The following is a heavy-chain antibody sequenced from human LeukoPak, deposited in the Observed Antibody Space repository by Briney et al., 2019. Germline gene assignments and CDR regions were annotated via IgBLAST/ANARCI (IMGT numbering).Heavy chain of an antibody. V-gene: IGHV4-38-2*02. CDR2: IYQSGST. Sequence: SETLSLTCTVSGYSISSGYYWGWIRQPPGKGLEWIGSIYQSGSTNYNPSLKSRVTISVDTSKNQFSLKLSSVTAADTAVYYCARLQRVGYFDYWGQGTLVTVSS. D-gene: IGHD2-15*01. CDR3: ARLQRVGYFDY. J-gene: IGHJ4*02. CDR1: GYSISSGYY.